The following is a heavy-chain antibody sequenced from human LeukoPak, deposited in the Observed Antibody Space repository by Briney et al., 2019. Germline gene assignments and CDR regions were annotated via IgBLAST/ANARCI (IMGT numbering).Heavy chain of an antibody. CDR3: ARLRNNY. CDR2: MKPDGSEK. CDR1: GFTFSNYA. J-gene: IGHJ4*02. Sequence: GGTLRLSCAASGFTFSNYAMNWVRQAPGKGLEWVANMKPDGSEKYYVDSVKGRLTISRDNAKNSVYLRMNNLRAEDTAVYYCARLRNNYWGQGTLVTVSS. D-gene: IGHD3-3*01. V-gene: IGHV3-7*01.